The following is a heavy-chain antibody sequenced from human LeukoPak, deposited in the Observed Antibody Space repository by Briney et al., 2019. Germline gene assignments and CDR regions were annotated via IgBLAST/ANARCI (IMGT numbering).Heavy chain of an antibody. CDR2: IYYSGST. CDR1: GGSISSSSYY. CDR3: ARIYCTNGVCSDY. V-gene: IGHV4-39*01. Sequence: PSETLSLTCTVSGGSISSSSYYWGWIRQPPGKGLEWIGSIYYSGSTYYNPSLKSRVTISVDTSKNQFSLKLSSVTAADTAVYYCARIYCTNGVCSDYWGQGALVTVSS. D-gene: IGHD2-8*01. J-gene: IGHJ4*02.